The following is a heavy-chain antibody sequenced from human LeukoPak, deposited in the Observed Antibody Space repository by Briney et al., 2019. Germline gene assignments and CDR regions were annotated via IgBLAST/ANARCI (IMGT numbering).Heavy chain of an antibody. CDR2: IYTGGTT. D-gene: IGHD5-24*01. J-gene: IGHJ4*02. CDR3: ARLGETRWLHRFDY. Sequence: PGGSLRLSCAASGFTGRSSYMSWVRQAPGKGLDWVAVIYTGGTTFYADSVKGRFTISRDNSKNTLYLQMNSLRAEDTAVYYCARLGETRWLHRFDYWGQGTLVTVSS. V-gene: IGHV3-53*01. CDR1: GFTGRSSY.